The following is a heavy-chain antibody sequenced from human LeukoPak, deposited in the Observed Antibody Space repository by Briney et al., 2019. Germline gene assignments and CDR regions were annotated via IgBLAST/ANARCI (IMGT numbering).Heavy chain of an antibody. CDR1: GGTFSSYA. CDR3: ARGPYYYDSSGYLHDDAFDI. V-gene: IGHV1-2*06. CDR2: INPNSGGT. Sequence: HRASVKVSCKASGGTFSSYAISWVRHAPGQGLEWMGRINPNSGGTNYAQKFQGRVTMTRDTSISTAYMELSRLRSDDTAVYYCARGPYYYDSSGYLHDDAFDIWGQGTMVTVSS. J-gene: IGHJ3*02. D-gene: IGHD3-22*01.